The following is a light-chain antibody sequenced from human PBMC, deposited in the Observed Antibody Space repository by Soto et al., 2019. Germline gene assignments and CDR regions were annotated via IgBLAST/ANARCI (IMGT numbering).Light chain of an antibody. J-gene: IGKJ5*01. CDR1: QSLVHSDGIAY. CDR2: KVS. Sequence: DVVMTQSPLSLPVTLGQPASISCRSNQSLVHSDGIAYFSWVQQRPGRSPRRLIYKVSNRDSGVPARFSGSGSGTDFALKISRVEAEDVGVYYCMQGKHWPITFGQGTRLEIK. CDR3: MQGKHWPIT. V-gene: IGKV2-30*02.